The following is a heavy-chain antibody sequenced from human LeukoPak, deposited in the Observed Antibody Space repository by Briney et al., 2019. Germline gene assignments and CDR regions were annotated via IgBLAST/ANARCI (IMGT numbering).Heavy chain of an antibody. D-gene: IGHD1-14*01. CDR1: GFTVITND. V-gene: IGHV3-53*01. Sequence: PGGSLRLSCAASGFTVITNDMNWVRQAPGKGLEWVSVLCSDGNTKYADSVQGRFTISRDNSKNTLYLEMNSLSPDDTAVYYCARGVEPLAANTLAYWGQGTLVTVSS. CDR2: LCSDGNT. CDR3: ARGVEPLAANTLAY. J-gene: IGHJ4*02.